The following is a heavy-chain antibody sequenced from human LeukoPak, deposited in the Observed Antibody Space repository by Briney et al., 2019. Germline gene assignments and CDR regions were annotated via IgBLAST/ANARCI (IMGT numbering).Heavy chain of an antibody. J-gene: IGHJ6*02. Sequence: SETLSLTCTVSGGSISSGGYYWSWIRQHPGKGLEWIGYIYYSGSTYYNPSLKSRVTISVDTSKNQFSLKLSSVTAADTAVYYCARGFGSSWLNYYYYGMDVWGQGTTVTVSS. CDR1: GGSISSGGYY. CDR3: ARGFGSSWLNYYYYGMDV. D-gene: IGHD6-13*01. CDR2: IYYSGST. V-gene: IGHV4-31*03.